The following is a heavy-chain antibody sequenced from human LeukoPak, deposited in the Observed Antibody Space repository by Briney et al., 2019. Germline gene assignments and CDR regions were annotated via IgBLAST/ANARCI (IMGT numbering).Heavy chain of an antibody. CDR1: GGTFSSYA. CDR3: AREAYCDFWSGYSR. V-gene: IGHV1-69*13. Sequence: SVKVSCKASGGTFSSYAISWVRQAPGQGLEWMGGIIPIFGTANYAQKFQGRVTITADESTSTAYMELSSLRSEDTAVYYCAREAYCDFWSGYSRWGQGTLVTVSS. J-gene: IGHJ4*02. CDR2: IIPIFGTA. D-gene: IGHD3-3*01.